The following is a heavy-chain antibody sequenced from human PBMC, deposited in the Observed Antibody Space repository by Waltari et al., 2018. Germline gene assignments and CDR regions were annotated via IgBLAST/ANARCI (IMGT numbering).Heavy chain of an antibody. V-gene: IGHV4-4*07. CDR2: IDTSGST. J-gene: IGHJ5*02. CDR3: ARVGPPPFRSFDP. CDR1: GGPITMYH. D-gene: IGHD3-10*01. Sequence: QVQLQASGPGLVTPSETLSLPCPVPGGPITMYHSTWIRQPAGQGLEWIGRIDTSGSTNYNPSLKSRVTMSVDTSKNQFSLKLSSVTAADTAVYYCARVGPPPFRSFDPWGQGTLVTVSS.